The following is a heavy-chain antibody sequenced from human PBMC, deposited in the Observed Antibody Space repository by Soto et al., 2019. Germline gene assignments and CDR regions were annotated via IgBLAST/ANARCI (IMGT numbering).Heavy chain of an antibody. V-gene: IGHV3-30*18. J-gene: IGHJ4*02. CDR3: AKDRSSSWAIDY. CDR2: ISYDGSNK. Sequence: QVQLVESGGGVVQPGRSLRLSCAASGFTFRNYGLHRVRQAPGKVLERVAVISYDGSNKYCADSVKGRFTISRDNSKNTLFLQMNSLRADYTAVYYCAKDRSSSWAIDYWGQGTLVTVSS. D-gene: IGHD6-13*01. CDR1: GFTFRNYG.